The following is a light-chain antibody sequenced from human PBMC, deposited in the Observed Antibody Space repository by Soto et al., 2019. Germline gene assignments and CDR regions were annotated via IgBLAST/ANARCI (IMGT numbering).Light chain of an antibody. CDR3: QQYKNWPRT. J-gene: IGKJ1*01. CDR2: GAS. CDR1: QSVSSSY. Sequence: CXASQSVSSSYLAWYQQKPGQAPRLLIYGASTRATGIPARFSGSGSGTEFTLTISSLQSEDFAIYYCQQYKNWPRTFGQGTKVDIK. V-gene: IGKV3-15*01.